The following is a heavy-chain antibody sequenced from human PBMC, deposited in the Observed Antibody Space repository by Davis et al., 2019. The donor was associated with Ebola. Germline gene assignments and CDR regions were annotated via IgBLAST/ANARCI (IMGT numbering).Heavy chain of an antibody. J-gene: IGHJ4*02. V-gene: IGHV4-61*01. CDR3: AREGGDA. Sequence: MPSETLSLTCSVSGDSVTSGTSYWSWIRQSPGKGLEWIGYVYYTANTDYNPSVKSRVAISTDTSKNQFSLRLISVTAADTAVYYCAREGGDAWGQGTLVTVSS. CDR1: GDSVTSGTSY. CDR2: VYYTANT. D-gene: IGHD1-26*01.